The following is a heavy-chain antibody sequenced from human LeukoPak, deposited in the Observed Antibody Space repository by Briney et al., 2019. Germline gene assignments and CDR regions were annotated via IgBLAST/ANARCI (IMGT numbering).Heavy chain of an antibody. CDR2: IAQDGSEK. V-gene: IGHV3-7*01. D-gene: IGHD4-17*01. Sequence: GGSLRLSCAASGFTVTSYLMSWVRQAPGKGLEWVANIAQDGSEKYYVDSVKGRFTISRDNAKNSLYLQMNSLRAEDTAVYYCARVRNYYYYYMDVWGKGTTVTVSS. CDR1: GFTVTSYL. J-gene: IGHJ6*03. CDR3: ARVRNYYYYYMDV.